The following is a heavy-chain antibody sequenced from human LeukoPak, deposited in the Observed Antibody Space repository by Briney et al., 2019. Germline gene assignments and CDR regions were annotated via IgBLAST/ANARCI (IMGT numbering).Heavy chain of an antibody. D-gene: IGHD5-24*01. Sequence: SETLSLSCTVPGGSTSSYYWSWIRQPPGKGLEWIGYIYYSGNTNCNPSLKSRVTLSLDTSKNQFSLNLSSVTAADTAVYYCARVGSYNFDYWGQGTLVTVSS. CDR3: ARVGSYNFDY. CDR2: IYYSGNT. V-gene: IGHV4-59*13. CDR1: GGSTSSYY. J-gene: IGHJ4*02.